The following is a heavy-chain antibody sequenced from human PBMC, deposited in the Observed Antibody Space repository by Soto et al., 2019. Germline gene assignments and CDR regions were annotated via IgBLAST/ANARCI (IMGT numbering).Heavy chain of an antibody. CDR2: IIPIFGTA. V-gene: IGHV1-69*13. J-gene: IGHJ3*02. CDR3: ARGLGYYYDSSGPFNDAFDI. Sequence: SVKVSCKASGGTFSSYAISWVRQAPGQGHEWMGGIIPIFGTANYAQKFQGRVTITADESTSTAYMELSSLRSEDTAVCYCARGLGYYYDSSGPFNDAFDIWGQGTMVTVSS. CDR1: GGTFSSYA. D-gene: IGHD3-22*01.